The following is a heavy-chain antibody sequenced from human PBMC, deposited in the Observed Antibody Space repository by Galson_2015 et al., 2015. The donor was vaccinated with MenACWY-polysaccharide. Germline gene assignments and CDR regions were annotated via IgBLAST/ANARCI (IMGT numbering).Heavy chain of an antibody. CDR2: TYYRSNWSS. V-gene: IGHV6-1*01. Sequence: CAISGDSVSSNTAAWNWIRQSPSRGLEWLGRTYYRSNWSSDYALSVRGRITINADTSKNQFSLQLNSVTPEDTAVYYCVRGGAAASPWFAPRAREPWSPSPQ. J-gene: IGHJ5*02. CDR1: GDSVSSNTAA. CDR3: VRGGAAASPWFAP. D-gene: IGHD2-15*01.